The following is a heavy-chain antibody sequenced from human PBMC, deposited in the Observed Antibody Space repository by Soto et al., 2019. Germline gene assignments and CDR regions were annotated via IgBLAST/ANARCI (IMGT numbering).Heavy chain of an antibody. V-gene: IGHV5-51*01. CDR1: GYSFTSYW. CDR3: ARAVGAPGGYYYYGMDV. CDR2: IYPGDSDT. D-gene: IGHD1-26*01. J-gene: IGHJ6*02. Sequence: GESLKISCKGSGYSFTSYWIGWVRQMPGKGLEWMGIIYPGDSDTRYSPSFQGQVTISADKSISTAYLQWSSLKASDTAMYYCARAVGAPGGYYYYGMDVWGQGTTVTVSS.